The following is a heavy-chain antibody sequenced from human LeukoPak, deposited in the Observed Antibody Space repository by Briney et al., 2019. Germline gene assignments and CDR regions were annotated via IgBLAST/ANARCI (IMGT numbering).Heavy chain of an antibody. CDR3: ARDSRGDYFDY. V-gene: IGHV3-33*01. Sequence: GGSLRLSCAASGFTFSSYGIPWVRQAPGKGLEWVAVIWYDGSNKYYADSVKGRFTISRDNSKNTLYLQMNSLRAEDTAVYYCARDSRGDYFDYWGQGTLVTVSS. CDR1: GFTFSSYG. J-gene: IGHJ4*02. CDR2: IWYDGSNK. D-gene: IGHD2-15*01.